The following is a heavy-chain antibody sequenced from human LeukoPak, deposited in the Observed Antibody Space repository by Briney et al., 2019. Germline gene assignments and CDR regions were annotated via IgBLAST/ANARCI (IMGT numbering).Heavy chain of an antibody. J-gene: IGHJ4*02. Sequence: SETLSLTCTLSGGSINTNYYYWRWIRQPPGRGLEWIGTIYYTDTTYYNPSLKSRVTISVDTSKHQFSLKLSSVTAADTAVYYCATITRTQALDYWGQGTLVTVSS. CDR1: GGSINTNYYY. D-gene: IGHD1/OR15-1a*01. V-gene: IGHV4-39*01. CDR3: ATITRTQALDY. CDR2: IYYTDTT.